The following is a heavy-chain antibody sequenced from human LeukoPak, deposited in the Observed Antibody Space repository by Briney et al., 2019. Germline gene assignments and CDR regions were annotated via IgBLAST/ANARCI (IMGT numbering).Heavy chain of an antibody. CDR2: ISYIGST. D-gene: IGHD4-17*01. CDR1: DDSFSSHY. CDR3: TRDLVTVTKGFDI. V-gene: IGHV4-59*11. J-gene: IGHJ3*02. Sequence: SETLSLTCAVSDDSFSSHYWTWIRQPPGKGLEWIGYISYIGSTNYNPSLKSRVTISIDTSKNEFSLKLTSVTAADTAVYYCTRDLVTVTKGFDIWGQGTMVTVSS.